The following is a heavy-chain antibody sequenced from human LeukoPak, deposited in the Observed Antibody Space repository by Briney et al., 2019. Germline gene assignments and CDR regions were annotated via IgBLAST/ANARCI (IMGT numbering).Heavy chain of an antibody. CDR3: AGYIAAAPPYYYYYMDV. V-gene: IGHV4-59*01. CDR2: IYYSGST. CDR1: GGSISSYY. Sequence: PSETLSLTCTVSGGSISSYYWSWIRQPPGKGLEWIGYIYYSGSTNYNPSLKSRVTISVDTSKNQFSLKLSSVTAADTAVHYCAGYIAAAPPYYYYYMDVWGKGTTVTVSS. J-gene: IGHJ6*03. D-gene: IGHD6-13*01.